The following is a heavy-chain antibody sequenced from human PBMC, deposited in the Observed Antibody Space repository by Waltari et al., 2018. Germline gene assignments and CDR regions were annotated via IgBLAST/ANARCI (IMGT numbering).Heavy chain of an antibody. CDR1: GYTFTDYT. CDR2: INTTNGHP. CDR3: ARALLGLTNRLDV. V-gene: IGHV7-4-1*02. D-gene: IGHD4-17*01. Sequence: QVQLAQSGSELKEPGASVKVSCRTSGYTFTDYTINWVRQAPGQGLEWMGWINTTNGHPTYVQCFTGRFVFSLDTSVSTTYLQITGLKAEDTAVYFCARALLGLTNRLDVWGQGTTVTISS. J-gene: IGHJ6*02.